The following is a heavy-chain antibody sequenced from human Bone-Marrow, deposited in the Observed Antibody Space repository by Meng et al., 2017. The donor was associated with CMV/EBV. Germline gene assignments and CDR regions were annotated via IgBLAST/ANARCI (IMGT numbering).Heavy chain of an antibody. J-gene: IGHJ4*02. CDR2: ISGRGGST. V-gene: IGHV3-23*01. D-gene: IGHD2-2*01. Sequence: GGSLRLSCAAPGFTFSSYAMSWVRQAPGKGLECVSAISGRGGSTYYADSVKGRFTIARDNSKNTLYLQMNSLRAEDTAVYYCAKVREYCSSTRCYGWSVNYFDYWGQGTLVTVSS. CDR1: GFTFSSYA. CDR3: AKVREYCSSTRCYGWSVNYFDY.